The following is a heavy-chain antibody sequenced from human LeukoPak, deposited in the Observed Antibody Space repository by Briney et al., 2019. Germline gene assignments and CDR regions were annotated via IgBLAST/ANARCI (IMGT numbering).Heavy chain of an antibody. CDR3: ARDLGWLQSDY. CDR1: GFIFSNYW. Sequence: GGSLRLSCAASGFIFSNYWMNWVRQAPGKGLEWVADIKDDGSRKYYVDSMKGRLTISRDNAKNSVYLQIHNLRAEDTAVYYCARDLGWLQSDYWGQGTLVTVSS. D-gene: IGHD5-24*01. CDR2: IKDDGSRK. V-gene: IGHV3-7*01. J-gene: IGHJ4*02.